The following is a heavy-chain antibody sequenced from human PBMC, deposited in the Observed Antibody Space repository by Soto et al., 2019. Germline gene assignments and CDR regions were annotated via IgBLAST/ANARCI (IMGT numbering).Heavy chain of an antibody. J-gene: IGHJ5*02. CDR2: IYYSGST. CDR1: GGSFSGYY. V-gene: IGHV4-34*09. D-gene: IGHD3-22*01. Sequence: SETLPLTCAVYGGSFSGYYWSWIRQPPGKGLEWIGYIYYSGSTYYNPSLKSRVTISVDTSKNQFSLKLSSVTAADTAVYYCARGYYHQRAYNWFDPWGQGTLVTVSS. CDR3: ARGYYHQRAYNWFDP.